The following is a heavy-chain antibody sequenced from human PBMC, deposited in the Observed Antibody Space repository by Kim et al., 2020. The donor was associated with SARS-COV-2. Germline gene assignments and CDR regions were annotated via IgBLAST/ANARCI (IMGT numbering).Heavy chain of an antibody. J-gene: IGHJ3*02. D-gene: IGHD3-22*01. CDR3: ARHGVTMIAADAFDI. Sequence: PSFQGHVTISADKSISTAYLQWSSLKASDTAMYYCARHGVTMIAADAFDIWGQGTMVTVSS. V-gene: IGHV5-10-1*01.